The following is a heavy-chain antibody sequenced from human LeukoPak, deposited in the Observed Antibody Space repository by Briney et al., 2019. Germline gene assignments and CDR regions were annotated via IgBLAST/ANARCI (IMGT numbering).Heavy chain of an antibody. V-gene: IGHV4-39*07. D-gene: IGHD3-22*01. Sequence: TSETLSLTCTVSGGSISSSSYYWGWIRQPPGKGLEWIGSIYYSGSTYYNPSLKSRVTISADTSKNQFSLKLSSVTAADTAVYYCARGSPSTYYDSSGLTTKGAFDIWGQGTMVTVSS. CDR1: GGSISSSSYY. CDR3: ARGSPSTYYDSSGLTTKGAFDI. CDR2: IYYSGST. J-gene: IGHJ3*02.